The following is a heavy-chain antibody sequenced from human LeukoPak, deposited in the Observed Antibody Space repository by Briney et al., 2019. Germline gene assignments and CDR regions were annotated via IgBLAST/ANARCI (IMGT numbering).Heavy chain of an antibody. D-gene: IGHD1-1*01. CDR2: ISAYNGNT. J-gene: IGHJ4*02. CDR1: GYTFTSYG. CDR3: ARDIGPGIYYFDY. V-gene: IGHV1-18*01. Sequence: ASVKVSCKASGYTFTSYGISWVRQAPGQGLEWMGWISAYNGNTNYAQKFQGRVTMTRDTSISTAYMELSRLGSADTAVYYCARDIGPGIYYFDYWGQGTLVTVSS.